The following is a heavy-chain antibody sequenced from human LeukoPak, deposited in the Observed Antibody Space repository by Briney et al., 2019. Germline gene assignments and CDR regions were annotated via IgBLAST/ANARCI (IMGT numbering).Heavy chain of an antibody. J-gene: IGHJ4*02. CDR2: ISYDGSNK. CDR3: ARSTKGAAPLTDY. D-gene: IGHD6-6*01. Sequence: GGSLRLSCAASGFTFSSYAMHWVRQAPGKGLEWVAVISYDGSNKYYADSVKGRFTISRDNSKNTLYLQMNSLRAEDTAVYYCARSTKGAAPLTDYWGQGTLVTVSS. V-gene: IGHV3-30*11. CDR1: GFTFSSYA.